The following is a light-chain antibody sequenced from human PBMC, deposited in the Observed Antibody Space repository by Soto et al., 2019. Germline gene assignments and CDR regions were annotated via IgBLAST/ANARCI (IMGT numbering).Light chain of an antibody. J-gene: IGLJ1*01. Sequence: QSVLTQSPSASGTPGQRVTISCSGSASTIGRNYVYWYQQLPGTAPKLLIYSNSQRPSGVPDRFSGSKSGTSASLAISGLRSEDEADYYCAAWDDNLSGFYVFGDGTKVTVL. CDR2: SNS. CDR1: ASTIGRNY. V-gene: IGLV1-47*01. CDR3: AAWDDNLSGFYV.